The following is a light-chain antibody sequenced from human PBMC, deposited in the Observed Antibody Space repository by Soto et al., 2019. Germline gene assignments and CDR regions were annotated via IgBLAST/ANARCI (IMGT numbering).Light chain of an antibody. J-gene: IGLJ2*01. CDR3: AAWDASLYGPV. CDR2: NNN. Sequence: QSVLTQPPSASGTPGQRVTISCSGIFSNIGSNPVIWYQQLPGTAPKLLIYNNNQRPSGVPDRFSGSKSGTSASLAISELQSEDEADYYCAAWDASLYGPVFGGGTKLTVL. CDR1: FSNIGSNP. V-gene: IGLV1-44*01.